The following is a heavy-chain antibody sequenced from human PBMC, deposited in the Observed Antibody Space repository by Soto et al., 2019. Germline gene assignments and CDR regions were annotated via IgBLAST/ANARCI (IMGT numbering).Heavy chain of an antibody. CDR2: IIPIFGTA. J-gene: IGHJ4*02. V-gene: IGHV1-69*06. CDR3: ARDSIGYCSGSSCYRSAEFDY. D-gene: IGHD2-15*01. CDR1: GGTFSSYA. Sequence: QVQLVQSGAEVKKPGSSVKVSCKASGGTFSSYAISWVRQAPGQGLEWMGGIIPIFGTANYAQKFQGRVTITADKSTSTAYMELRRLRSEDTAVYYCARDSIGYCSGSSCYRSAEFDYWGQGNLVTVSS.